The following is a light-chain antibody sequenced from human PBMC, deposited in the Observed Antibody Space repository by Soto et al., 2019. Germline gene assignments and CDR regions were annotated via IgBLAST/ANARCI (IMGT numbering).Light chain of an antibody. CDR1: QSLSSSY. Sequence: EIVLTQFPGTLSLSPGERATLSCRPSQSLSSSYLVWYQQKPGQAPRLLIYAASRRATGIPDRFSGSGSATEGALTISRLEPEDSAVYYCQQQGTFGQGTKLEIK. CDR3: QQQGT. V-gene: IGKV3-20*01. CDR2: AAS. J-gene: IGKJ2*01.